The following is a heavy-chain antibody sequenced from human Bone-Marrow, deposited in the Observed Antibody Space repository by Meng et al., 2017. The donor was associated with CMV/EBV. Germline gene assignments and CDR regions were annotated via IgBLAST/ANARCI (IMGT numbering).Heavy chain of an antibody. Sequence: GESLKISCAASGFTFSSYDMHWVRQATGKGLEWVSAIGTAGDTYYPGSVKGRFTISRENAKNSLYLQMNSLRAGDTAVYYCARGWSSGWPYYYYYGMDVWGQGTMVTVSS. CDR3: ARGWSSGWPYYYYYGMDV. V-gene: IGHV3-13*01. CDR2: IGTAGDT. D-gene: IGHD6-19*01. J-gene: IGHJ6*02. CDR1: GFTFSSYD.